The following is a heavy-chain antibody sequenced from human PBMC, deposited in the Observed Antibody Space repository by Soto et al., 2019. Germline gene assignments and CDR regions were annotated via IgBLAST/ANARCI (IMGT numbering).Heavy chain of an antibody. CDR1: GNTFTYRY. CDR2: ITPFRGDV. Sequence: QMQLVQSGAEVKKTGSSVTVSCKALGNTFTYRYLHWVRQAPGQALEWMGWITPFRGDVHYAQKFQERVTSTRDRSINTAYMQMSSLRSEDTAMYFCAGGGAGSGPFTWELPDHWGQGTLVTVSS. J-gene: IGHJ4*02. D-gene: IGHD1-26*01. CDR3: AGGGAGSGPFTWELPDH. V-gene: IGHV1-45*02.